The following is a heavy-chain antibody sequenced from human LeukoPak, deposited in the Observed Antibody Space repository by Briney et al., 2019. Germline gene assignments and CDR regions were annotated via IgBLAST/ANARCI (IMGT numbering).Heavy chain of an antibody. CDR1: GFTFSSYE. J-gene: IGHJ6*02. CDR3: VRENLPFYYYGMDV. D-gene: IGHD2-2*01. V-gene: IGHV3-48*03. Sequence: PGGSLRLSCAASGFTFSSYEMNWVRQAPGKGLEWVSYISSSGSTIYYADSVKGRFTISRDNAKNSLHLQMNSLRAEDTAVYYCVRENLPFYYYGMDVWGQGTTVTVSS. CDR2: ISSSGSTI.